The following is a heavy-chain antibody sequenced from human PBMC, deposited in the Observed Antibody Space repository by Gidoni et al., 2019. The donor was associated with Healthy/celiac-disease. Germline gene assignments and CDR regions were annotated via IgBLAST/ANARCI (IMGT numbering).Heavy chain of an antibody. CDR2: IYYSGST. CDR1: GGSIRSYY. Sequence: QVQLQESAPGLVKPSETLSLTCTVSGGSIRSYYWRWIRQPPGKGLEWIGYIYYSGSTKSNPSLKSRVTISVDTSKNQFSLKLSSVTAADTAVYYCATSASVDTAMATYYYYYMDVWGKGTTVTVSS. CDR3: ATSASVDTAMATYYYYYMDV. D-gene: IGHD5-18*01. J-gene: IGHJ6*03. V-gene: IGHV4-59*01.